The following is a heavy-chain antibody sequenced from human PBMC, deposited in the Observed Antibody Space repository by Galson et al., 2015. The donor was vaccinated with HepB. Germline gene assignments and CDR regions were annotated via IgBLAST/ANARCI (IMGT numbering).Heavy chain of an antibody. CDR1: GFTFSRFS. D-gene: IGHD2-8*01. Sequence: SLRLSCAASGFTFSRFSMNWVRQAPGKGLEWVSSIRGSSSYIYYGDSVKGRFTISRDNAKNSLYLQMNSLRAEDTAVYYCARDLYCANGVCSDYYYMDVWGKETTVTVSS. J-gene: IGHJ6*03. V-gene: IGHV3-21*06. CDR2: IRGSSSYI. CDR3: ARDLYCANGVCSDYYYMDV.